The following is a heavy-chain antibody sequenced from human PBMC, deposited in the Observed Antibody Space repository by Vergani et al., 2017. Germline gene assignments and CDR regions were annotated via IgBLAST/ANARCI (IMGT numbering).Heavy chain of an antibody. D-gene: IGHD6-19*01. Sequence: QVQLQQWGAGLLKPSETLSLTCAVYGGSFSGYYWGWIRQPPGKGLEWIASIYYSGSTTYNPSLKSRVTISVDTSKNQFSLKLSSVTAADTAVYFCARHSTVEWLVKLGWIDPWGQGILVTVSS. CDR3: ARHSTVEWLVKLGWIDP. V-gene: IGHV4-34*01. CDR1: GGSFSGYY. J-gene: IGHJ5*02. CDR2: IYYSGST.